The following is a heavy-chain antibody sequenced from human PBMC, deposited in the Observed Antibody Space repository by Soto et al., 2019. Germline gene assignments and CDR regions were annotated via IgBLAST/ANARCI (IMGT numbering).Heavy chain of an antibody. J-gene: IGHJ3*02. Sequence: SETLSLTCAVYGGSFSGYYWSWIRQPPGKGLEWIGEINHSGSTNYNPSLKSRVTISVDTSKNQFSLKLSSVTAADTAVYYCARSWSGYLDAFDIWGQGTMVTVSS. D-gene: IGHD3-3*01. V-gene: IGHV4-34*01. CDR1: GGSFSGYY. CDR2: INHSGST. CDR3: ARSWSGYLDAFDI.